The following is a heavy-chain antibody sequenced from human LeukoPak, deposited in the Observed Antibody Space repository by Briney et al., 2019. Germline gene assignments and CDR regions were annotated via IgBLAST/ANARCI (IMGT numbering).Heavy chain of an antibody. J-gene: IGHJ4*02. CDR3: ARSIPWTQLWAYFDY. D-gene: IGHD5-18*01. V-gene: IGHV1-69*13. CDR1: GYTFTSYA. CDR2: IIPIFGTA. Sequence: GASVKVSCKASGYTFTSYAISWVRQAPGQGLEWMGGIIPIFGTANYAQKFQGRVTITADESASTAYMELSSLRSEDTAVYYCARSIPWTQLWAYFDYWGQGTLVTVSS.